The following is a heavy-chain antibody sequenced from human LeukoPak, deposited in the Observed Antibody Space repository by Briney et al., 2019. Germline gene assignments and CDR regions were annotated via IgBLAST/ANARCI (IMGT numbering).Heavy chain of an antibody. CDR3: ARLCDSSSWYSGYYYYYMDV. D-gene: IGHD6-13*01. V-gene: IGHV3-21*01. J-gene: IGHJ6*03. CDR2: ISSSSSYI. Sequence: GGSLRLSCAASGFTFSSYSMNWVRQAPGKGLEWVSSISSSSSYIYYADSVKGRFTISRDNAKNSLYLQMNSLRAEDTAVYYCARLCDSSSWYSGYYYYYMDVWGKGTTVTVSS. CDR1: GFTFSSYS.